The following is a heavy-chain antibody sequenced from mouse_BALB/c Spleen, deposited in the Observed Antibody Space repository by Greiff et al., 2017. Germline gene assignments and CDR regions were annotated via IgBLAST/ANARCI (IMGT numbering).Heavy chain of an antibody. J-gene: IGHJ4*01. CDR1: GFTFSSYY. Sequence: EVMLVESGGGLVKLGGSLKLSCAASGFTFSSYYMSWVRQTPEKRLELVAAINSNGGSTYYPDTVKGRFTISRDNAKNTLYLQMSSLKSEDTALYYWARQGYDYAMDYWGQGTSVTVSS. V-gene: IGHV5-6-2*01. CDR2: INSNGGST. CDR3: ARQGYDYAMDY. D-gene: IGHD2-14*01.